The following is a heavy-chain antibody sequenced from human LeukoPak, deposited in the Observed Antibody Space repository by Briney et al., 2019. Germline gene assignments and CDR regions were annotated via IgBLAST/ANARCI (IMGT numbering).Heavy chain of an antibody. CDR2: INPNSGGT. CDR1: GYTFTGYY. CDR3: ARVGYHDTSGAFDY. Sequence: ASVKVSCKASGYTFTGYYMHWVRQAPGQGLECMGWINPNSGGTNYVQKFQGRVTMTRDTSINTAYMELGRLRSDDTAVYYCARVGYHDTSGAFDYWGQGTLVTVSS. J-gene: IGHJ4*02. V-gene: IGHV1-2*02. D-gene: IGHD3-16*02.